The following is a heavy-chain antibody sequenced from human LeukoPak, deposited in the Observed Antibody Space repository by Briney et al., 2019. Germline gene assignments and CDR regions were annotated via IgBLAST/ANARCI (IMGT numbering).Heavy chain of an antibody. V-gene: IGHV3-30*18. D-gene: IGHD3-22*01. CDR1: GFTFSSYG. J-gene: IGHJ3*02. CDR2: ISYDGGSK. Sequence: GRSLRLSCAASGFTFSSYGMHWVRQSPGKGLEWVSVISYDGGSKNYADSVKGRFTISRDNSKNTLYLQMNSLRTEDTAVYYCAKGLDGWLIGAFDIWGQGTRVTVSS. CDR3: AKGLDGWLIGAFDI.